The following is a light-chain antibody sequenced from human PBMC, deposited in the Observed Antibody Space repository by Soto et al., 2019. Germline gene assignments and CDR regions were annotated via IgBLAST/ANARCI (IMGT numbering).Light chain of an antibody. CDR3: QKYSSVPV. CDR1: QGIRNF. V-gene: IGKV1-27*01. J-gene: IGKJ3*01. Sequence: DIQMTQSPTSLSASVGDRVTITCRASQGIRNFVAWYQQKPGKAPKLLIYAASTLQSGVPSRFSGSGSGTDFTHPINSLQPEDAATYSCQKYSSVPVFGPGTKVEIK. CDR2: AAS.